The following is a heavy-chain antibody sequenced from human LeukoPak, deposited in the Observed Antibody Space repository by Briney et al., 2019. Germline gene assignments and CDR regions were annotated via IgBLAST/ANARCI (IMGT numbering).Heavy chain of an antibody. J-gene: IGHJ4*02. CDR2: INHDGTNT. CDR1: GLTFSSSD. CDR3: TNFDY. Sequence: GXSLRLSCTASGLTFSSSDMHWVRQAPGKGLEWVSLINHDGTNTYYADSVKGRFTISRDDSQNTLYLQMNSLRGEDTAVYYCTNFDYWGQGTLVTVSS. V-gene: IGHV3-30*02.